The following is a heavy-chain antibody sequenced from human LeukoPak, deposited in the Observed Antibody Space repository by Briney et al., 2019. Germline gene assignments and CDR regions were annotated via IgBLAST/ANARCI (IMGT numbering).Heavy chain of an antibody. CDR3: AREGIAVADTYYYYYMDV. V-gene: IGHV4-61*02. CDR2: MYIGGRT. Sequence: SETLSLTCTVTGTSIRSGSYSWNWIRQAAGKGLEWIGRMYIGGRTTYNPSLKSRVTVSLETTENQFSLRLRSVTAADTAVYYCAREGIAVADTYYYYYMDVWGKGTWVTVSS. J-gene: IGHJ6*03. D-gene: IGHD6-19*01. CDR1: GTSIRSGSYS.